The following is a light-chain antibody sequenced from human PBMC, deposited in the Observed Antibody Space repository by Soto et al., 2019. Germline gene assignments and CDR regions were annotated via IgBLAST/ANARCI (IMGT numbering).Light chain of an antibody. Sequence: QSVLTQPTSASGTPGQRVTISCSGSSSNIGSNYVYWYQQLPGTAPKLLIYRNNQRPSGVPDRFSGSKSGTSASLAISGLRSEDEAVYYCAAWDDSLSGRVFGGGTKLPVL. J-gene: IGLJ2*01. CDR3: AAWDDSLSGRV. V-gene: IGLV1-47*01. CDR1: SSNIGSNY. CDR2: RNN.